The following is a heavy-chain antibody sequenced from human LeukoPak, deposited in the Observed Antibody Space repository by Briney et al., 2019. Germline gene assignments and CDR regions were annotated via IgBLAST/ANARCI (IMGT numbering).Heavy chain of an antibody. CDR3: AKEFRGGYCSGGSCGY. J-gene: IGHJ4*02. CDR1: GFTFSSYA. V-gene: IGHV3-23*01. Sequence: GGSLRLSCAASGFTFSSYAMSWVRQAPGKGLEWVSAISGSGGSTYYADSVKGRFTTSRDNSKNTLYLQMNSLRAEDTAVYYCAKEFRGGYCSGGSCGYWGQGTLVTVSS. D-gene: IGHD2-15*01. CDR2: ISGSGGST.